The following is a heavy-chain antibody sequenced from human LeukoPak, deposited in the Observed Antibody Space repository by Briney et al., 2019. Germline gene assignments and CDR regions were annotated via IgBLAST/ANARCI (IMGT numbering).Heavy chain of an antibody. D-gene: IGHD6-19*01. V-gene: IGHV1-2*06. Sequence: GASVKVSCKASGYTFTCYYMHWVRQAPGQGLEWMGRINPNSGGTNYAQKFQDRVTMTRDTSISTAYMELSRLRSDDTAVYYCATAIRKYNSGWYPFDYWGQGTLVTVSS. J-gene: IGHJ4*02. CDR1: GYTFTCYY. CDR2: INPNSGGT. CDR3: ATAIRKYNSGWYPFDY.